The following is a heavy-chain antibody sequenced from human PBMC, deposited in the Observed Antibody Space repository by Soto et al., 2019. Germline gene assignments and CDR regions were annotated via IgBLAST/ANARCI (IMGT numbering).Heavy chain of an antibody. Sequence: SVKVSCKASGGTFSSYAISWVRQAPGQGLEWMGGIIPIFGTANYAQKFQGRVTITADESTSTAYMELSSLRSEDTAVYYCAREPPTYYYDSSGLSPTWGQGTLVTVS. CDR1: GGTFSSYA. CDR2: IIPIFGTA. V-gene: IGHV1-69*13. J-gene: IGHJ5*02. CDR3: AREPPTYYYDSSGLSPT. D-gene: IGHD3-22*01.